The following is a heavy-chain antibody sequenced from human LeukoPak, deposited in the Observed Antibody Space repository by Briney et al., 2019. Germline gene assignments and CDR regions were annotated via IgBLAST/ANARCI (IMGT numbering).Heavy chain of an antibody. CDR3: ARGRYCSSTSCPGRYFDL. CDR1: GGSFSGYY. CDR2: INHSGST. D-gene: IGHD2-2*01. J-gene: IGHJ2*01. V-gene: IGHV4-34*01. Sequence: SETLSLACAVYGGSFSGYYWSWIRQPPGKGLEWIGEINHSGSTNYIPSLKSRVTISVDTSKNQFSLKLSSVTAADTAVYYCARGRYCSSTSCPGRYFDLWSRGTLVTVSS.